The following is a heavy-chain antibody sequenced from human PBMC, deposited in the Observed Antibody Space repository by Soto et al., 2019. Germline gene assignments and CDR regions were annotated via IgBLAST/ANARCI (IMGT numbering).Heavy chain of an antibody. Sequence: LSLTCTVSGDSISSYFWSWIRQPAGKGLEWIGRVHTSGSTTYNPSLKSRVTMSVDTSKSQFSLKLTSVTAADTAVYYCARGQRFSDWFDPWGQGTLVTVSS. D-gene: IGHD3-3*01. CDR1: GDSISSYF. CDR2: VHTSGST. J-gene: IGHJ5*02. CDR3: ARGQRFSDWFDP. V-gene: IGHV4-4*07.